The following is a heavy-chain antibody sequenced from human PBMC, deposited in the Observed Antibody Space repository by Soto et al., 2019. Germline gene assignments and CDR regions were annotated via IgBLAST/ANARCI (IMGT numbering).Heavy chain of an antibody. CDR2: INHSGST. V-gene: IGHV4-34*01. CDR1: GGSFSGYY. J-gene: IGHJ5*02. CDR3: ARGGGDYVEEGWFDP. Sequence: QVQLQQWGAGLLKPSETLSLTCAVYGGSFSGYYWSWIRQPPGKGLEWIGEINHSGSTNYNPSLKSRGTIEVDTSQNQFPLQLSSVTAAGTAVYYCARGGGDYVEEGWFDPWGQGTLVTVSS. D-gene: IGHD4-17*01.